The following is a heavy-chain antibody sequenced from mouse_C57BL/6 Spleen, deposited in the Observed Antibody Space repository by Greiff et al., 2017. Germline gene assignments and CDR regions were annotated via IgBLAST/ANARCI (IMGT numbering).Heavy chain of an antibody. D-gene: IGHD1-1*01. CDR2: INPNNGGT. CDR3: ARGGLYYYGSSRYAMDY. V-gene: IGHV1-18*01. J-gene: IGHJ4*01. Sequence: EVMLVESGPELVKPGASVKIPCKASGYTFTDYNMDWVKQSHGKSLEWIGDINPNNGGTIYNQKFKGKATLTVDKSSSTAYMELRSLTSEDTAVYYCARGGLYYYGSSRYAMDYWGQGTSVTVSS. CDR1: GYTFTDYN.